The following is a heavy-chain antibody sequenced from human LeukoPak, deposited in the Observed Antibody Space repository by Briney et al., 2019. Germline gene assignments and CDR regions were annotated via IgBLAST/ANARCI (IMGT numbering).Heavy chain of an antibody. CDR2: IIPIFGTA. CDR3: ARTPPNSSGWYPRFDY. D-gene: IGHD6-19*01. J-gene: IGHJ4*02. CDR1: GGTLSSYA. Sequence: SVKVSCKASGGTLSSYAISWVRQAPGQGLEWMGGIIPIFGTANYAQKFQGRVTITADESTSTAYMELSSLRSEDTAVYYCARTPPNSSGWYPRFDYWGQGTLVTVSS. V-gene: IGHV1-69*13.